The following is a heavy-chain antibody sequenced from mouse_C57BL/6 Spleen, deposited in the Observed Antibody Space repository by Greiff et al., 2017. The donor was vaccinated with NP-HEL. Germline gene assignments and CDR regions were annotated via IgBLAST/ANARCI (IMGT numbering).Heavy chain of an antibody. D-gene: IGHD1-1*02. CDR3: ARGRLSPSYWYFDV. Sequence: QVQLQQSGAELVMPGASVKLSCKASGYTFTSYWMHWVKQRPGQGLEWIGEIDPSDSYTNYNQKFKGKSTLTVDKSSSTAYMQLSSLTSEDSAVYYCARGRLSPSYWYFDVWGTGTTVTVSS. CDR1: GYTFTSYW. J-gene: IGHJ1*03. CDR2: IDPSDSYT. V-gene: IGHV1-69*01.